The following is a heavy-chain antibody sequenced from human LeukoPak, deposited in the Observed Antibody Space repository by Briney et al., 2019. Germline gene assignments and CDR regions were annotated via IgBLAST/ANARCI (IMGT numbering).Heavy chain of an antibody. CDR1: GGSISSSSYY. J-gene: IGHJ3*02. V-gene: IGHV4-39*07. Sequence: SETLSLTCTVSGGSISSSSYYWGWIRQPPGKGLEWIGSIYHSGSTNYNPSLKSRVTISVDKSKNQFSLKLSSVTAADTAVYYCARVAADELGGFDIWGQGTMVTVSS. CDR2: IYHSGST. CDR3: ARVAADELGGFDI. D-gene: IGHD6-25*01.